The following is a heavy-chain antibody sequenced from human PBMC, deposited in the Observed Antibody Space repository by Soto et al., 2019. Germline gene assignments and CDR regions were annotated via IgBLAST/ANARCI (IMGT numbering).Heavy chain of an antibody. CDR1: GDSVSSYY. D-gene: IGHD2-15*01. J-gene: IGHJ6*01. V-gene: IGHV4-4*07. Sequence: PSETLSLTCTVSGDSVSSYYWGWIRQPAGRVLEWIGRTYISGSTDYNTSLKGRVSMSVDRSKNQFSLKLTSVTAADTAVYYCVRDCSGGGRYSDYGMDVWGQGTTVTVS. CDR3: VRDCSGGGRYSDYGMDV. CDR2: TYISGST.